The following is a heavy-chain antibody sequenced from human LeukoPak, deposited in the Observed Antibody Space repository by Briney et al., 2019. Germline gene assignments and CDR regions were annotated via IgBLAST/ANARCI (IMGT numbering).Heavy chain of an antibody. CDR3: ARHDNLPVIRHGFDH. CDR2: IYSNSGVT. CDR1: GXSIXXXY. Sequence: SETLSLTCTVSGXSIXXXYXXXXXXPXGXXLXXLXXIYSNSGVTNYSPSLQSRVILSIATSKNQFSLKLSSVTAADTAVYYCARHDNLPVIRHGFDHWGQGTLVTVSS. V-gene: IGHV4-59*08. J-gene: IGHJ4*02. D-gene: IGHD2-21*01.